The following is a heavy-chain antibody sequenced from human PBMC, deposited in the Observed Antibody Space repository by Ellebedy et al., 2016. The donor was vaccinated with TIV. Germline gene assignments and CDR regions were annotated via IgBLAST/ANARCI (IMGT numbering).Heavy chain of an antibody. V-gene: IGHV1-18*04. J-gene: IGHJ4*02. CDR1: GYTFTNYG. CDR3: ARFVDGDYEDY. Sequence: AASVKVSCKASGYTFTNYGISWVRQAPGQGLEWMGWISGYNGNTYSAQKLHGRVTMTTDTSTSTAYMELRSLRSDDTAVYYCARFVDGDYEDYWGQGALVTVSS. CDR2: ISGYNGNT. D-gene: IGHD4-17*01.